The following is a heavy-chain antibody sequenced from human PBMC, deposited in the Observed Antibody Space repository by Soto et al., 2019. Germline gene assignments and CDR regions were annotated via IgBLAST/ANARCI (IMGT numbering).Heavy chain of an antibody. CDR1: GGSVTSYP. J-gene: IGHJ6*02. CDR2: IIPILGKA. D-gene: IGHD3-22*01. V-gene: IGHV1-69*01. Sequence: QVQLVQSGARVSSPGPSGKSSSKVHGGSVTSYPTSGVGQPREHGGDGRGGIIPILGKANYAAEFQGRVTITADESTSTAYMEMSSLRSEDTAVYYCARDRLDYDGEYYYYGMDVWGQGTTVTVSS. CDR3: ARDRLDYDGEYYYYGMDV.